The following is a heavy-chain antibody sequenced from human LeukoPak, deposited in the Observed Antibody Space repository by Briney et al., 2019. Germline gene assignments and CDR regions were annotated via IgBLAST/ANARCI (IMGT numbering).Heavy chain of an antibody. CDR2: IKQDGSDK. CDR1: GFTVSSYW. D-gene: IGHD3-10*01. CDR3: TPGYSGSGSYYKALDY. Sequence: GRSLRLSCAASGFTVSSYWMSWVRQAPGKGLEWVANIKQDGSDKYYVDSVKGRFTISRDNTNNSLYLQMNSLRAEGTAVYYCTPGYSGSGSYYKALDYWGQGTLVTVSS. V-gene: IGHV3-7*01. J-gene: IGHJ4*02.